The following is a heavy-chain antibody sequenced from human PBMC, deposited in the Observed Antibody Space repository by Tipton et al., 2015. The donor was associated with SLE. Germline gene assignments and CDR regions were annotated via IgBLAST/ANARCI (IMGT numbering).Heavy chain of an antibody. V-gene: IGHV3-33*01. CDR1: GFTFSSYN. D-gene: IGHD6-13*01. CDR2: IWYDGRRT. J-gene: IGHJ6*03. Sequence: SLRLSCAASGFTFSSYNIHWVRQAPGKGLEWMAVIWYDGRRTYYADSVKGRFTVSRDNSKNTLYLQMNTLRAEDSAIYYCARQEDRRVWYYYMDVWGKGTTVTVSS. CDR3: ARQEDRRVWYYYMDV.